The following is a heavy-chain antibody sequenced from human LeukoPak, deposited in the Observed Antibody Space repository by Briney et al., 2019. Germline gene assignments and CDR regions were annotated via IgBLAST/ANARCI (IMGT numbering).Heavy chain of an antibody. CDR2: INHSGST. J-gene: IGHJ4*02. Sequence: SETLSLTCAVYGGSFSGYQWTWIRQPPGKGLEWIGEINHSGSTNYNPSLKSRVTMSVDTSKNQFSLNLSSVTAADTAVYYCARVSLEEHDSGYAPGVYYFDYWGQGTLVTVSS. D-gene: IGHD5-12*01. CDR3: ARVSLEEHDSGYAPGVYYFDY. CDR1: GGSFSGYQ. V-gene: IGHV4-34*01.